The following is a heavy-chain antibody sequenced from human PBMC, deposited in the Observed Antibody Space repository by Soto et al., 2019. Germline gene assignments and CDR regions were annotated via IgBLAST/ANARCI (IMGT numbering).Heavy chain of an antibody. V-gene: IGHV3-73*01. Sequence: GGSLRLSCAASGLTFSGSAMHWVRQASGKGLEWVGRIRSKANSYVTTYAASVKGRFTISRDDSKNTAYLQMNSLKTEDTAVYYCTRYLYSLWGMDVWGQGTTVTVSS. CDR2: IRSKANSYVT. J-gene: IGHJ6*02. CDR3: TRYLYSLWGMDV. CDR1: GLTFSGSA. D-gene: IGHD2-15*01.